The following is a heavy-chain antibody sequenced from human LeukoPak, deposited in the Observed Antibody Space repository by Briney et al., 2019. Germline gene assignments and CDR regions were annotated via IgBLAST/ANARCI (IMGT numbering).Heavy chain of an antibody. CDR2: ICYSGST. D-gene: IGHD2-8*01. J-gene: IGHJ5*02. CDR3: ARLIDIVLIVYAGWFDP. CDR1: GGSISSSSYY. V-gene: IGHV4-39*01. Sequence: SETLSLTCTVSGGSISSSSYYWGWIRQPPGKGLEWIGSICYSGSTYYNPSLKSRVTIAVDTSKNPSSLKLSSVPAADTAVYYCARLIDIVLIVYAGWFDPWGQGTLVTVSS.